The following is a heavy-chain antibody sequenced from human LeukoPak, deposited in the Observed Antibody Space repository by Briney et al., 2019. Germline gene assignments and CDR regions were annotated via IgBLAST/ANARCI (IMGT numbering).Heavy chain of an antibody. V-gene: IGHV1-2*02. D-gene: IGHD6-13*01. CDR1: GYTFTGYF. Sequence: ASVRVSCKASGYTFTGYFIHWVQQAPGQGLEWMGWLNPNSGGTNYAQKFQGRVTMTRDTSINTVYMELSRLRSDDTAMYYCARDGSSWYNWFDPWGRGTLVTVSS. J-gene: IGHJ5*02. CDR3: ARDGSSWYNWFDP. CDR2: LNPNSGGT.